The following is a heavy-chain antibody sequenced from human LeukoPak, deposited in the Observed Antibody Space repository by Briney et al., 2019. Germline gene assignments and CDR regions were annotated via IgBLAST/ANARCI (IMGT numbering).Heavy chain of an antibody. D-gene: IGHD5-18*01. CDR3: ATYRQVLLPFES. V-gene: IGHV3-53*01. CDR2: IYSGGST. CDR1: GFTVSSNY. J-gene: IGHJ4*02. Sequence: GGSLRLSCAASGFTVSSNYMSWVRQAPGRGLEWVSLIYSGGSTYYADSVRGRFTISRDNSKSTLSLQMNSLRAEDTAIYYCATYRQVLLPFESWGQGTLVTVSS.